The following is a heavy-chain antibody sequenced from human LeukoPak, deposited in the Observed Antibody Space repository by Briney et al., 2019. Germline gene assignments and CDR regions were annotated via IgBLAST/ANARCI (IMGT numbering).Heavy chain of an antibody. J-gene: IGHJ4*02. V-gene: IGHV4-34*01. CDR2: INHSGST. Sequence: SETLSLTCAVYGGSFSGYYWSWIRQPPGKGLEWIGEINHSGSTNYNPSLKSRVTISVDTSKNQFSLKLSSVTAADTAVYYCARDPHSGSTLFDYWGQGTLVTVSS. D-gene: IGHD1-26*01. CDR3: ARDPHSGSTLFDY. CDR1: GGSFSGYY.